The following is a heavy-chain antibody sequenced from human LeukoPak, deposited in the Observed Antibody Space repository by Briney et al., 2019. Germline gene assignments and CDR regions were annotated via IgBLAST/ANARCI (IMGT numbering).Heavy chain of an antibody. V-gene: IGHV3-15*01. CDR2: VKIQTDLATT. CDR1: GFTNNAW. Sequence: GGSLRLSCAASGFTNNAWMNWVRQAPGKGLEWVGRVKIQTDLATTDYAAPVKGRFTISRDDSKNTLYLQMNSLKTEDTAVYYCTTATFHYDAFDIWGQGTMVTVSS. D-gene: IGHD2/OR15-2a*01. J-gene: IGHJ3*02. CDR3: TTATFHYDAFDI.